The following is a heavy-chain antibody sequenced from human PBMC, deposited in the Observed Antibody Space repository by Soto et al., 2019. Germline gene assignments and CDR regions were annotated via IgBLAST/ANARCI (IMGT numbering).Heavy chain of an antibody. CDR2: INHSGST. J-gene: IGHJ4*02. CDR3: ARGLYSGSYAVY. V-gene: IGHV4-34*01. Sequence: PSETLSLTCAVYGGSFSGYYWSWIRQPPGKGLEWIGEINHSGSTNYNPSLKSRVTISVDTAKNQFSLKLSSVTAAATAVYYCARGLYSGSYAVYWGQGTLVTVSS. CDR1: GGSFSGYY. D-gene: IGHD1-26*01.